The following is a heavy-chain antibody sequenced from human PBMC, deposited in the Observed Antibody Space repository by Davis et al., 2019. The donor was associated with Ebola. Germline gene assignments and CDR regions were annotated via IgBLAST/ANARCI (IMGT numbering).Heavy chain of an antibody. V-gene: IGHV3-30*02. CDR2: IRYDGSNK. D-gene: IGHD5-18*01. CDR1: GFTFSSYG. Sequence: GGSLRLSCAASGFTFSSYGMHWVRQAPGKGLEWVAFIRYDGSNKYHADSVKGRFTISRDNSKNTLYLQMNSLRAEDTAVYYCARDRGYNYGLPDYWGQGTLVTVSS. CDR3: ARDRGYNYGLPDY. J-gene: IGHJ4*02.